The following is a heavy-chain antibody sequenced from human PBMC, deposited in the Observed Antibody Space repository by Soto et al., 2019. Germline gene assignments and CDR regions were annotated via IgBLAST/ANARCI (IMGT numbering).Heavy chain of an antibody. D-gene: IGHD3-10*01. J-gene: IGHJ4*02. CDR1: GYTFTSYA. Sequence: ASVKVSCKASGYTFTSYAMHWVRQAPGQRLEWMGWINAGNGNTKYSQKFQGRVTITRDTSASTAYMELSSLRSEDTAVYYCARSDIFYGGYFDYWGQGTLVTVSS. CDR2: INAGNGNT. CDR3: ARSDIFYGGYFDY. V-gene: IGHV1-3*01.